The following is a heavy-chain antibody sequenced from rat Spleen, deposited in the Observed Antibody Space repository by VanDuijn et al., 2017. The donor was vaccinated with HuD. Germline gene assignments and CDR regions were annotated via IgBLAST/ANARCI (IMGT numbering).Heavy chain of an antibody. CDR2: ISPSGGST. CDR1: GFTFSNYG. CDR3: ARQVGGPYWYFDF. J-gene: IGHJ1*01. D-gene: IGHD4-3*01. Sequence: EVQLVESGGGLVQPGRSLKLSCAASGFTFSNYGMYWIRQAPTKGLEWVASISPSGGSTYYRDSVKGRFTISRDNAKSTLYLQMDSLRSEDTATYYCARQVGGPYWYFDFWGPGTMVTVSS. V-gene: IGHV5-19*01.